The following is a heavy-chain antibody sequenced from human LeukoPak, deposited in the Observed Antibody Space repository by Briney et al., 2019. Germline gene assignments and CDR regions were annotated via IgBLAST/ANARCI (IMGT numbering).Heavy chain of an antibody. CDR1: GYTFTSYG. D-gene: IGHD5-18*01. CDR3: ARDPIQFPSGNWFDP. J-gene: IGHJ5*02. Sequence: ASVKVSCKASGYTFTSYGISWVRQAPGQGLEWMGWISAYNGNTNYAQKLQGRVTMTTDTSTSTAYMELRSLRSDDTAVYYCARDPIQFPSGNWFDPWGQGTLVTVSS. CDR2: ISAYNGNT. V-gene: IGHV1-18*01.